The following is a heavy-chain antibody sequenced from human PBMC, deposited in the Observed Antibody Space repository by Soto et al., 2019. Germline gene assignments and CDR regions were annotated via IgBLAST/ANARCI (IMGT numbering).Heavy chain of an antibody. V-gene: IGHV3-23*01. CDR3: AKERLYGDLDY. Sequence: EVQLLESGGGLVQPGGSLRLSCAASGFTFTNYGMSWVRQAPGKGLEWVSAISGSGGNTYYADSVKGRVTISRDNSKNTLYLQMNRLRAEDTAIYYCAKERLYGDLDYWCQGTLVSVSS. J-gene: IGHJ4*02. CDR1: GFTFTNYG. D-gene: IGHD4-17*01. CDR2: ISGSGGNT.